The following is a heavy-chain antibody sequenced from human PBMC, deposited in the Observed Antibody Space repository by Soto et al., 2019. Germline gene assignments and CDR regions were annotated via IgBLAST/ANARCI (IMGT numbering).Heavy chain of an antibody. CDR2: ISNDASTK. CDR3: AKDRVSEHSSGWPQGH. V-gene: IGHV3-30*18. Sequence: QVQLVESGGGVVQPGRSLRLSCAASGFTFSGYGMHWVRQAPGKGLDWVAAISNDASTKHYADSVKGRFTISRDNSKNTLDLQMNSLSAEDTAVYYCAKDRVSEHSSGWPQGHWGQGTLFTVSS. J-gene: IGHJ4*02. CDR1: GFTFSGYG. D-gene: IGHD6-19*01.